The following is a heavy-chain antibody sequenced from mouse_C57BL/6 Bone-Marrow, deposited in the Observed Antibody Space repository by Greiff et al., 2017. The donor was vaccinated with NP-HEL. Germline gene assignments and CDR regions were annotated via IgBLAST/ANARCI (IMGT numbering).Heavy chain of an antibody. CDR2: IYPGSGST. CDR3: AITTVVATYWYFDV. D-gene: IGHD1-1*01. CDR1: GYTFTSYW. J-gene: IGHJ1*03. V-gene: IGHV1-55*01. Sequence: QVQLQQPGAELVKPGASVKMSCKASGYTFTSYWVTWVKQRPGQGLGWIGDIYPGSGSTNYNEKFKSKATLTVDTSSSTAYMQLSSLTSEDSAVYYCAITTVVATYWYFDVWGTGTTVTVSS.